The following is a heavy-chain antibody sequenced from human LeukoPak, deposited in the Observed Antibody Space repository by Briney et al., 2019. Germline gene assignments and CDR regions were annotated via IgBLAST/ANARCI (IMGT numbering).Heavy chain of an antibody. V-gene: IGHV3-23*01. CDR3: AKAEEGNFDY. D-gene: IGHD3-10*01. CDR1: GFTLSSYA. Sequence: PGGSLRLSCAASGFTLSSYAMSWVRQAPGKGLERVSAISGSGGSTYYADSVKGRFTISRDNSKNTLYLQMNSLRAEDTAVYYCAKAEEGNFDYWGQGTLVTVSS. CDR2: ISGSGGST. J-gene: IGHJ4*02.